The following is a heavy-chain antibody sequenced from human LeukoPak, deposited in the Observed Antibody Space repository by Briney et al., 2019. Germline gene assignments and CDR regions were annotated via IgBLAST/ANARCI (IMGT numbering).Heavy chain of an antibody. CDR2: INPSSGGT. J-gene: IGHJ5*02. CDR1: GYTFTSYY. CDR3: ARDDNSGYYSGP. V-gene: IGHV1-2*06. D-gene: IGHD3-22*01. Sequence: ASVKVSCKAPGYTFTSYYMHWVRQAPGQGLEWMGRINPSSGGTNYAQKFQGRVTMTRDTSITTAYMELSRLRSDDTAVYYCARDDNSGYYSGPWGQGTLVTVSS.